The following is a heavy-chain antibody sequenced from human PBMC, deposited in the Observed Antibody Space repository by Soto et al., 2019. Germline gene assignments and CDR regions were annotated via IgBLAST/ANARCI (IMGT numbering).Heavy chain of an antibody. V-gene: IGHV1-8*01. CDR2: MNPNSGNT. J-gene: IGHJ6*03. CDR3: ASGPGLYDFWSGSLRSYYMDV. Sequence: QVQLVQSGAEVKKPGASVKVSCKASGYTFTSYDINWVRQATGQGLEWMGWMNPNSGNTGYAQKFQGRVTMTRNTSISTAYMELSSLRSEDTAVYYCASGPGLYDFWSGSLRSYYMDVWGKGTTVTVSS. CDR1: GYTFTSYD. D-gene: IGHD3-3*01.